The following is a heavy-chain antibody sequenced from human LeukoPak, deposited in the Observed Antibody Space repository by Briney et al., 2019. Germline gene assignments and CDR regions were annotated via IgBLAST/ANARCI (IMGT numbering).Heavy chain of an antibody. D-gene: IGHD3-9*01. CDR2: ISYDGSNK. CDR3: AKGHYDILTGLDY. J-gene: IGHJ4*02. Sequence: GRSLRLSCAASGFTFSSYAMHWVRQAPGKGLEWVAVISYDGSNKYYADSVKGRFTISRDNSKNTLYLQMNSLRAEDTAVYYCAKGHYDILTGLDYWGQGTLVTVSS. V-gene: IGHV3-30-3*01. CDR1: GFTFSSYA.